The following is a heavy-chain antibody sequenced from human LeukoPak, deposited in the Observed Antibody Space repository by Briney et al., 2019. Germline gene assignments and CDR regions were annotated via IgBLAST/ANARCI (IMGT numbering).Heavy chain of an antibody. CDR1: GYTFTSYY. J-gene: IGHJ3*02. V-gene: IGHV1-18*04. Sequence: ASVKVSCKASGYTFTSYYMHWVRQAPGQGLEWMGWISAYNGNTNYAQKLQGRVTMTTDTSTSTAYMELRSLRSDDTAVYYCASLVGATDHDAFDIWGQGTMVTVSS. CDR2: ISAYNGNT. CDR3: ASLVGATDHDAFDI. D-gene: IGHD1-26*01.